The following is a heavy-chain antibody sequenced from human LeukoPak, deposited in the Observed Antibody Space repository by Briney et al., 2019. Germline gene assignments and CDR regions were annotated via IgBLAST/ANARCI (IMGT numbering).Heavy chain of an antibody. D-gene: IGHD3/OR15-3a*01. CDR2: IYPGDSDT. Sequence: GESLKSSCKGSGYSFTSYWIGWVRQMPGKGLEWMGVIYPGDSDTRYSPSFQGQVTISADKSISTAYLQWSSLKASDTAMYYCARHPVGPPYGMDVWGQGTTVTVSS. CDR3: ARHPVGPPYGMDV. CDR1: GYSFTSYW. J-gene: IGHJ6*02. V-gene: IGHV5-51*01.